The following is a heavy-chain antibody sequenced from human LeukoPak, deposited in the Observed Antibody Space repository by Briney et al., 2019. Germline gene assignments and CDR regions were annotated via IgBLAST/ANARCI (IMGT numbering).Heavy chain of an antibody. V-gene: IGHV1-69*13. J-gene: IGHJ3*02. Sequence: SVKVSCKASGGTFSTYAISWVRQAPGQGLEWMGGIIPIFGTANYAQKFQGRVTTTPNESTSTSYMELSSLRSEDTGVYYCAREREGRGYYDSSGHIRDAFDIWGQGTMVTVSS. CDR3: AREREGRGYYDSSGHIRDAFDI. CDR1: GGTFSTYA. CDR2: IIPIFGTA. D-gene: IGHD3-22*01.